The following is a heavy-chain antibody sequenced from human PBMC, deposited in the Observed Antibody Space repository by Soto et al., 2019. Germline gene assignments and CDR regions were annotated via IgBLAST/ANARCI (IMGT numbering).Heavy chain of an antibody. Sequence: QITLKESGPTLVKPTQTLTLTCTFSGFSLSTSRVGVGWIRQPPGKALEWLAVIYWDDAKTYRPSLKSRLTITKDTSKHQVALTMPNMDPVDTATYYCAHAYGGRSLYWGQGTLVTVSS. CDR2: IYWDDAK. V-gene: IGHV2-5*02. J-gene: IGHJ4*02. CDR3: AHAYGGRSLY. D-gene: IGHD1-26*01. CDR1: GFSLSTSRVG.